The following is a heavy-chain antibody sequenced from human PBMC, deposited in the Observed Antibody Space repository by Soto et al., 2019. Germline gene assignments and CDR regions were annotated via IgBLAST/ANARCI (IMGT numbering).Heavy chain of an antibody. CDR2: IIPILGIA. Sequence: QVQLVQSGAEVKKPGSSVKVSCKASGGTFSSYTISWVRQAPGQGLEWMGRIIPILGIANYAQKFQGRVTITADKSTSTAYMERSSLRSEDTAVYYCARGAGDYSNYVGIDYWGQGTLVTVSS. CDR1: GGTFSSYT. D-gene: IGHD4-4*01. J-gene: IGHJ4*02. V-gene: IGHV1-69*02. CDR3: ARGAGDYSNYVGIDY.